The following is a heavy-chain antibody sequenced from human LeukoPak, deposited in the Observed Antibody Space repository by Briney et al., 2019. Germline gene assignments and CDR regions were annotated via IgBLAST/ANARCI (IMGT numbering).Heavy chain of an antibody. CDR2: ISYDGSNK. V-gene: IGHV3-30*18. J-gene: IGHJ4*02. Sequence: GGSLRLSCAASGFTLSSYGMHWVRQAPGKGLEWVAVISYDGSNKYYADSVKGRFTISRDNSKNTLYLQMNSLRAEDTAVYYCAKEIVAAAGEGFDYWGQGTLVTVSS. D-gene: IGHD6-13*01. CDR3: AKEIVAAAGEGFDY. CDR1: GFTLSSYG.